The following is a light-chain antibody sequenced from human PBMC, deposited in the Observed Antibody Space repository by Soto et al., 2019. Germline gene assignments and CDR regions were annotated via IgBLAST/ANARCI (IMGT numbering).Light chain of an antibody. CDR3: AAWNDSLNGVV. J-gene: IGLJ2*01. CDR1: SSNIGSKT. CDR2: TTN. Sequence: QSVLTQPPSASGTPGQSVTISCSGSSSNIGSKTLNWYQLVSGSAPKLLIYTTNQRPSGVPDRFSASKSGTSASLAISGLQSEDEADYYCAAWNDSLNGVVFGGGTKLTVL. V-gene: IGLV1-44*01.